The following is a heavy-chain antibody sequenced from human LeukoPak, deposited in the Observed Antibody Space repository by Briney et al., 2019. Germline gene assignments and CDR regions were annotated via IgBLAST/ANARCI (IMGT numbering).Heavy chain of an antibody. J-gene: IGHJ4*02. CDR1: GGSISGYY. CDR2: IYYTGST. D-gene: IGHD5-24*01. V-gene: IGHV4-59*08. Sequence: SETLSLTCTVSGGSISGYYWSWIRQPPGKGLEWIGYIYYTGSTNYNPSLKSRVTMSVDTSKNQFSLKLSSVTAADTAVYCCARGKRGRNGYNFDYWGQGTLVTVSS. CDR3: ARGKRGRNGYNFDY.